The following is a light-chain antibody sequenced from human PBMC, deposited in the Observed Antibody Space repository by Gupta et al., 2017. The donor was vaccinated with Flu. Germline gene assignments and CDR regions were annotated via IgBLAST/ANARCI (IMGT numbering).Light chain of an antibody. Sequence: ISCRASGRISSSPAWYQQQPGTASPLLIYKASILQNAVTSRFSGSGSGRNYSLTISSLQPENCAPYYCQHYVDFSNLTFGG. CDR2: KAS. V-gene: IGKV1-5*03. CDR3: QHYVDFSNLT. J-gene: IGKJ4*01. CDR1: GRISSS.